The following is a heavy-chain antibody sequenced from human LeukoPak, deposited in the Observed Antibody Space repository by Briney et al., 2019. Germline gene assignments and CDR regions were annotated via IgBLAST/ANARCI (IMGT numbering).Heavy chain of an antibody. D-gene: IGHD2-21*01. Sequence: SQTLSLTCAISGDSVSSNSATWNWIRQSPSRGLEWLGRPYYKSKWYNDYAVSVKSRITINPDTSKNQFSLQLNSVTPEDTAVYYCASGLRAYTWFDPWGQGTLVTVSS. CDR3: ASGLRAYTWFDP. CDR1: GDSVSSNSAT. V-gene: IGHV6-1*01. CDR2: PYYKSKWYN. J-gene: IGHJ5*02.